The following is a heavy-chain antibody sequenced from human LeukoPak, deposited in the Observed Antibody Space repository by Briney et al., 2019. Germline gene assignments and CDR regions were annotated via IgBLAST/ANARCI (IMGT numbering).Heavy chain of an antibody. CDR1: GGSISSYY. CDR3: AGGNYHTAKNDAFDI. Sequence: SETLSLTCTVSGGSISSYYWSWIRQPPGKGLEWIGYIYYSGSTNYNPSLKSRVTISVDTSKNQFSLKLSSVTAADTAVYYCAGGNYHTAKNDAFDIWGQGTMVTVSS. V-gene: IGHV4-59*08. D-gene: IGHD2-2*01. CDR2: IYYSGST. J-gene: IGHJ3*02.